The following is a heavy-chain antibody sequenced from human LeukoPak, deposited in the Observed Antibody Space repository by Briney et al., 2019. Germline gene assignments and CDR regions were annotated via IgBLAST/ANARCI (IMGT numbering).Heavy chain of an antibody. Sequence: SETLSLTCTVSGGSISSYYWSWIRQPPGKGLEWIGYIYYSGSTNYNPSLKSRATISVDTSKNQFSLKLSSVSAADTAVYYCAREGRGYYDSSGYPSLQDAFDFWGQGTMVTVSS. CDR3: AREGRGYYDSSGYPSLQDAFDF. CDR1: GGSISSYY. J-gene: IGHJ3*01. D-gene: IGHD3-22*01. V-gene: IGHV4-59*01. CDR2: IYYSGST.